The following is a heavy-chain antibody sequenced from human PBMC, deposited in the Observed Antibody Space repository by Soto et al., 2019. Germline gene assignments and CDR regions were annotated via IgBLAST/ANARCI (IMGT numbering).Heavy chain of an antibody. CDR3: AKGVCYYDIWTGYGYFDD. CDR2: ISGSGVST. V-gene: IGHV3-23*01. CDR1: GFTFSSYA. J-gene: IGHJ4*02. Sequence: EVQLLESGGGLVQPGGSLRLSCAASGFTFSSYAMSWVRQAPGKGLEWVSGISGSGVSTYYADAVKGRFTISRDNCKNTVYLQMNSLRAEDTAVYYCAKGVCYYDIWTGYGYFDDWGQGTLVTVSS. D-gene: IGHD3-9*01.